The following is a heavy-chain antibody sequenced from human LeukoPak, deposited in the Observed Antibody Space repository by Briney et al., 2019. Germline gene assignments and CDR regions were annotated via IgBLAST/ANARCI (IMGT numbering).Heavy chain of an antibody. Sequence: ASVKVSCKASGYTLTELSMHWVRQAPGKGLEWMGGFDPEDGETIYAQKFQGRVTMTEDTSTDTAYMELSSLRSEDTAVYYCATDAGDSSGYYSVYFDYWGQGTLVTVSS. J-gene: IGHJ4*02. CDR1: GYTLTELS. CDR2: FDPEDGET. V-gene: IGHV1-24*01. D-gene: IGHD3-22*01. CDR3: ATDAGDSSGYYSVYFDY.